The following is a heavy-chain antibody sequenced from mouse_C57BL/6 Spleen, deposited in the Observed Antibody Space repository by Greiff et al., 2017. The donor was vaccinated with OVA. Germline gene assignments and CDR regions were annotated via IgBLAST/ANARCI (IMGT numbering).Heavy chain of an antibody. J-gene: IGHJ4*01. CDR2: IRNKANGYTT. CDR1: GFTFTDYY. V-gene: IGHV7-3*01. Sequence: EVHLVESGGGLVQPGGSLSLSCAASGFTFTDYYMSWVRQPPGKALEWLGFIRNKANGYTTEYSASVKGRFTISRDNSQSILYLQMNALRAEDSATYYCARRGNWDRAMDYWGQGTSVTVSS. D-gene: IGHD4-1*01. CDR3: ARRGNWDRAMDY.